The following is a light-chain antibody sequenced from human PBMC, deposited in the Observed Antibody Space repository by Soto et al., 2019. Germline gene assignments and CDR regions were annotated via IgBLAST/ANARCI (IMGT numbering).Light chain of an antibody. V-gene: IGKV3-20*01. CDR2: GXS. J-gene: IGKJ1*01. CDR1: ESVTRNY. CDR3: HQYGDSTWT. Sequence: EIVLTQSPGTLSLSRGERATRFXRVSESVTRNYLAWSQQEPGXPPRVXXDGXSSRATGSPDRLSGSGSGTDFTLTISRLEPEYFAVYYCHQYGDSTWTFGQGTKVDIK.